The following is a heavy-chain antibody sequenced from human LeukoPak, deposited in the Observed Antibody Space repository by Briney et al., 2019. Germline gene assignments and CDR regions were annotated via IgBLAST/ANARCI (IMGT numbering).Heavy chain of an antibody. Sequence: KPSETLSLTCAVYGGSFSGYYWSWIRQPPGKGLEWIGEINHSGSTNYNPSLKSRVTISVDTSKNQFSLKLSSVTAADTAVYYCARGRSSGYFDYWGQGTLVTVSS. CDR2: INHSGST. CDR1: GGSFSGYY. CDR3: ARGRSSGYFDY. D-gene: IGHD6-19*01. V-gene: IGHV4-34*01. J-gene: IGHJ4*02.